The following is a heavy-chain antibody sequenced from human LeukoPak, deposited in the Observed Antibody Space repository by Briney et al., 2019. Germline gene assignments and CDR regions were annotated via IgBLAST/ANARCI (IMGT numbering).Heavy chain of an antibody. CDR1: GYTLTSYG. Sequence: ASVKVSCRASGYTLTSYGISWVRQAPGQGLEWMGWISAYNGNTNYAQKLQGRVTMTTDTSTSTAYMELRSLRSDDTAVYYCARTLRADSSGRHWGQGTLVTVSS. J-gene: IGHJ1*01. D-gene: IGHD6-19*01. V-gene: IGHV1-18*04. CDR2: ISAYNGNT. CDR3: ARTLRADSSGRH.